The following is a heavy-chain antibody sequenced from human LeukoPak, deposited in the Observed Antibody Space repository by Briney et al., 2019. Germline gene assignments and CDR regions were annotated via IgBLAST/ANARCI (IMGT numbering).Heavy chain of an antibody. Sequence: ASVKVSCKPCVYLVSKRCITGLRQASGQQLEWMGWISTFNGYTKYAQNLQGRITMTRDTSTRTVYLEMRNLRSDDTAVYFCARGEFYYDLWGQGTMVTVSS. CDR2: ISTFNGYT. CDR1: VYLVSKRC. J-gene: IGHJ4*02. V-gene: IGHV1-18*01. CDR3: ARGEFYYDL. D-gene: IGHD3-16*01.